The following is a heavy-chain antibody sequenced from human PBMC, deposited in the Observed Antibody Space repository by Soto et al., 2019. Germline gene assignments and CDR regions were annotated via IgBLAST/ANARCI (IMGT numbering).Heavy chain of an antibody. CDR1: GGSISSGGYY. Sequence: QVQLQESGPGLVKPSQTLSLTCTVSGGSISSGGYYWSWIRQHPGKGLEWIGYIYYSGSTYYNPSLKSWVTMSVDPSKEPFPPEVGSVAAPDKAVDYRGEGGGGIAAQNWFDPWGQGTLVTVSS. D-gene: IGHD6-6*01. CDR3: GEGGGGIAAQNWFDP. CDR2: IYYSGST. V-gene: IGHV4-31*03. J-gene: IGHJ5*02.